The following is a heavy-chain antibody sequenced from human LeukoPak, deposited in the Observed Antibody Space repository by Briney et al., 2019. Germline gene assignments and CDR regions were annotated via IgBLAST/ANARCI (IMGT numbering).Heavy chain of an antibody. D-gene: IGHD3-10*01. CDR1: GGSISSYY. V-gene: IGHV4-4*07. CDR2: IYTSGST. CDR3: ARDFPRLLWFGELSYYYYGMDV. Sequence: SETLSLTCTVSGGSISSYYWSWIRRPAGKGLEWIGRIYTSGSTNYNPSLKSRVTMSVDTSKNQFSLKLSSVTAADTAVYYCARDFPRLLWFGELSYYYYGMDVWGQGTTVTVSS. J-gene: IGHJ6*02.